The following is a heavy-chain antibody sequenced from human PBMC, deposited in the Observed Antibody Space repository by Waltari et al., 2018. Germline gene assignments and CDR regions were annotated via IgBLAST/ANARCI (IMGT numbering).Heavy chain of an antibody. CDR2: IFSDGNT. D-gene: IGHD6-13*01. V-gene: IGHV3-66*02. Sequence: EVQLVESGGALVQPGGSLRLSCAASGFTDSSTYMSWVRQAPGKGLEWFVVIFSDGNTYYAESVKGRFTSSRDNYKNTLYLQMHSLRPEDTAVYYCARDDGSSPYDYWGPGTLVTVSS. CDR1: GFTDSSTY. J-gene: IGHJ4*02. CDR3: ARDDGSSPYDY.